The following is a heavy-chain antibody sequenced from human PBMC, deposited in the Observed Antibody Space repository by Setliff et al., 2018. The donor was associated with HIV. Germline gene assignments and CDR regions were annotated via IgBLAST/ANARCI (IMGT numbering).Heavy chain of an antibody. CDR2: IKSKSDGGTT. CDR1: GFTLTDAW. Sequence: GSLRLSCAVSGFTGFTLTDAWMAWVRQAPGKGLEWVGRIKSKSDGGTTDYGATVKGRFIISRDDSQNTVFLQMNSLKSEDSAIYYCATIEKKNGFRCLDPWGQGTVVTVSS. D-gene: IGHD2-8*01. J-gene: IGHJ5*02. CDR3: ATIEKKNGFRCLDP. V-gene: IGHV3-15*01.